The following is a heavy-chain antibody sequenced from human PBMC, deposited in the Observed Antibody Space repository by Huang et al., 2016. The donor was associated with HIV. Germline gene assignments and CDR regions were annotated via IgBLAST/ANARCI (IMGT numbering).Heavy chain of an antibody. CDR3: GTGFDVFFDF. J-gene: IGHJ4*02. CDR1: EYTLTELS. Sequence: QVQLVQSRAEVKKPGASVKVSCKVSEYTLTELSIHWVRQPPGKGLEWIGGCEPESGETIYARTFQGRGTMTEDKSTETAFMELSGLRPEDTGVYYCGTGFDVFFDFWGQGTLVTVSS. CDR2: CEPESGET. D-gene: IGHD3-9*01. V-gene: IGHV1-24*01.